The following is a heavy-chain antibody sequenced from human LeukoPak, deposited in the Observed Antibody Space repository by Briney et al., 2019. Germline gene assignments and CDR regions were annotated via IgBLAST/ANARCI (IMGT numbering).Heavy chain of an antibody. Sequence: GGSLRLSCAASGFTFSNYAMHWVRQAPGKGLEWVAVIWYDGSNKYYVDSVKGRFTISRDNSKNTLYLQMNSLRGEDTAVYYCARAPELRGNTYDSANYPLGFDQWGQATLVTVSA. CDR2: IWYDGSNK. D-gene: IGHD3-10*01. V-gene: IGHV3-33*01. J-gene: IGHJ4*02. CDR1: GFTFSNYA. CDR3: ARAPELRGNTYDSANYPLGFDQ.